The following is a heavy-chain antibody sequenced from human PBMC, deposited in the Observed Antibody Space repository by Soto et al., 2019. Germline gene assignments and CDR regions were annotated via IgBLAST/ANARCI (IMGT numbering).Heavy chain of an antibody. V-gene: IGHV1-3*01. CDR3: ARDPGYNFGSLNY. Sequence: HVELVQSGADVKKPGASVTISCKASGYTFTDYALHWVRQAPGQRLEWMGWMNAGVGNTLYSQKFQGRITITRDTYASTAYMELNSLKSDDTAIYYCARDPGYNFGSLNYWSPGTLVTVSS. J-gene: IGHJ4*02. CDR1: GYTFTDYA. CDR2: MNAGVGNT. D-gene: IGHD5-18*01.